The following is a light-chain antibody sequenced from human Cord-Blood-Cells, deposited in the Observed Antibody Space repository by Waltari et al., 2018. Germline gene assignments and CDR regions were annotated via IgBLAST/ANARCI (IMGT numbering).Light chain of an antibody. Sequence: ELVLPQSPGTLSLSTGERAPLSCRASQSVSSSYLAWYQQKPGQAPRLLIYGASSRATGIPDRFSGSGSGTDFTLTISRLEPEDFAVYYCQQYGSSPPLTFGGGTKVEIK. V-gene: IGKV3-20*01. J-gene: IGKJ4*01. CDR2: GAS. CDR3: QQYGSSPPLT. CDR1: QSVSSSY.